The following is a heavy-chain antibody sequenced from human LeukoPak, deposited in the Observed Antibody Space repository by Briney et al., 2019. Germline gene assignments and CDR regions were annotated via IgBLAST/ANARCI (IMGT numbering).Heavy chain of an antibody. CDR2: INSDGSST. D-gene: IGHD6-19*01. J-gene: IGHJ4*02. CDR3: ARGAVAGDY. V-gene: IGHV3-74*01. Sequence: HTGGSLRLSCAASGFTFSSYWVHWVRQAPGKGLVWVSHINSDGSSTSYADSVKGRFTISRDNAKNTLYLQMNSLRAEDTAVYYCARGAVAGDYWGQGTLVTVSS. CDR1: GFTFSSYW.